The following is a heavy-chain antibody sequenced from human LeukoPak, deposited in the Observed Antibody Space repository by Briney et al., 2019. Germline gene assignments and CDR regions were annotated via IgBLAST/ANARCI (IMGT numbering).Heavy chain of an antibody. CDR3: AKDILAGLYWYFDL. V-gene: IGHV3-23*01. Sequence: GGSLRLSCAASGSTFSSYAMSWVRQAPGKGLEWVSVISGSGANTYYADSVKGRFAISRDNSKNTLYLQMNSLRAEDTAVYYCAKDILAGLYWYFDLWGRGTLVTVSS. J-gene: IGHJ2*01. CDR1: GSTFSSYA. CDR2: ISGSGANT. D-gene: IGHD2-21*01.